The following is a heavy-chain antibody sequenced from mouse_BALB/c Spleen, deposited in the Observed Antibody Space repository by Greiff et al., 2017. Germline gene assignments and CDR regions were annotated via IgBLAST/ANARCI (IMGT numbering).Heavy chain of an antibody. V-gene: IGHV7-3*02. CDR1: GFTFTDYY. CDR2: IRNKANGYTT. D-gene: IGHD2-10*01. Sequence: DVMLVESGGGLVQPGGSLRLSCATSGFTFTDYYMSWVRQPPGKALEWLGFIRNKANGYTTEYSASVKGRFTISRDNSQSILYLQMNTLRAEDSATYYCARSFYGNYPAWFAYWGQGTLVTVSA. CDR3: ARSFYGNYPAWFAY. J-gene: IGHJ3*01.